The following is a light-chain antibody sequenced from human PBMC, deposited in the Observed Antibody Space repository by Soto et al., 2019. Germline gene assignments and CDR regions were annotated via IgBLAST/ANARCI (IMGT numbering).Light chain of an antibody. CDR3: QQYNSSVE. J-gene: IGKJ1*01. Sequence: DIQMTQSPSTLSASVGDRVTITCRASQSIRSWLAWYQQKPGKAPKLLIYKASSLESGVPSRFSGSGSGTEFTLTISRLQPDDFATYYCQQYNSSVEFGQGTKVEIK. CDR1: QSIRSW. CDR2: KAS. V-gene: IGKV1-5*03.